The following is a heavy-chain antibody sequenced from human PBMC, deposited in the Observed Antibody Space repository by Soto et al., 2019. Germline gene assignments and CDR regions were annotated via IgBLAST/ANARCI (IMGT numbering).Heavy chain of an antibody. D-gene: IGHD2-2*02. J-gene: IGHJ5*02. CDR1: GYTFTSYG. Sequence: ASVKVSCKASGYTFTSYGISWVRQAPGQGLEWMGWISAYNGNTNYAQKLQGRVTMTTDTSTSTAYMELRSLRSDDTAVYYCARVGDIVVVPAAIRYNWFDPWGRGTLVTVSS. CDR2: ISAYNGNT. CDR3: ARVGDIVVVPAAIRYNWFDP. V-gene: IGHV1-18*04.